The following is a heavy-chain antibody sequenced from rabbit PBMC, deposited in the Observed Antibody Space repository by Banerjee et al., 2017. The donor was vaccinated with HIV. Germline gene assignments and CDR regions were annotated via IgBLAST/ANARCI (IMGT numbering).Heavy chain of an antibody. CDR1: GFDFSSYG. CDR3: ARTWGTYGFAGGAYTTEYPDYFNL. CDR2: ITYGGST. D-gene: IGHD6-1*01. V-gene: IGHV1S21*01. J-gene: IGHJ4*01. Sequence: EQLVESGGGLVQPGGSLKLSCKASGFDFSSYGVSWVRQAPGKGLEWIGYITYGGSTFYASWAKGRFTISRTSTTVDLKMTSLTAADTATYFCARTWGTYGFAGGAYTTEYPDYFNLWGPGTLVTVS.